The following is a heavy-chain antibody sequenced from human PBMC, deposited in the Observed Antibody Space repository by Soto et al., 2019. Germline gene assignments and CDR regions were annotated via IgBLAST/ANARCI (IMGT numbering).Heavy chain of an antibody. V-gene: IGHV4-30-2*01. J-gene: IGHJ5*02. CDR1: VGSISSGGYS. Sequence: QLQLQESGSGLVKPSQTLSLTCAVSVGSISSGGYSWSWIRQPPGKGLEWIGYIYHTGTTYYNPSLESRGSISVDRSKNQFSLKLSSVTAADTAVCYSARVPDRWGQGTLVTVSS. D-gene: IGHD2-2*01. CDR2: IYHTGTT. CDR3: ARVPDR.